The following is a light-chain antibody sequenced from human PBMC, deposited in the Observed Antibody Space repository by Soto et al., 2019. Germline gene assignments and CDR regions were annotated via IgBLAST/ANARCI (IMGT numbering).Light chain of an antibody. V-gene: IGKV3-11*01. Sequence: EIVLTQSPATLSLSPGERATLSCRASQSVSNYLAWYQQKPGQAPRLLIYDASSRATGIPARFSGSGSGTDFTLTISSLEPEDFVVYYCQQRVNWPSITFGQGTRLEIK. CDR3: QQRVNWPSIT. CDR1: QSVSNY. CDR2: DAS. J-gene: IGKJ5*01.